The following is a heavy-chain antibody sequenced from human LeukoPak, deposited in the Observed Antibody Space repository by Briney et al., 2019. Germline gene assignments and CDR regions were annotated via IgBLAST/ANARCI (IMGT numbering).Heavy chain of an antibody. CDR2: IYHSGST. D-gene: IGHD2/OR15-2a*01. J-gene: IGHJ3*02. Sequence: PSETLSLTCTVSGGSISSGSYYWGWIRQPPGKGLEWIGSIYHSGSTYYNPSLKSRVTISLDTSKNQFSLKLSSVTAADTAVYYCAKSNCYGLIDIWGQGTMVTVSS. CDR1: GGSISSGSYY. V-gene: IGHV4-39*07. CDR3: AKSNCYGLIDI.